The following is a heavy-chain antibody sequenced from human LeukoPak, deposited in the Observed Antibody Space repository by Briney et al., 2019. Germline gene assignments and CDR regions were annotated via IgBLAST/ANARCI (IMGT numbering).Heavy chain of an antibody. J-gene: IGHJ6*02. CDR2: IVVGSGST. CDR1: GFTFTSSA. CDR3: AAEPGYSSSWFQYGTDV. V-gene: IGHV1-58*01. Sequence: SVKVSCKASGFTFTSSAVQWVRQARGQRLERIGWIVVGSGSTNYAQKFQERVTITRDMSTSTAYMELSSLRSEDTAVYYCAAEPGYSSSWFQYGTDVWGQGTTVTVSS. D-gene: IGHD6-13*01.